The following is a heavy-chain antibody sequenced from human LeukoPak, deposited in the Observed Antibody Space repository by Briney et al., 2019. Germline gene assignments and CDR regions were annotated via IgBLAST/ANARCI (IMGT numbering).Heavy chain of an antibody. D-gene: IGHD2-8*01. CDR2: IYWNDDK. J-gene: IGHJ5*02. CDR1: GFSLSTSGVG. CDR3: AHRRIMVSSAYNYFDP. Sequence: ESGPTLVNPTQTLTLTCTFSGFSLSTSGVGVGWIRQPPGKALEWLALIYWNDDKRYSPSLKSRLTISKDTSKNQVVLTMTNVDPVDTATYYCAHRRIMVSSAYNYFDPWGQGTLVTVSS. V-gene: IGHV2-5*01.